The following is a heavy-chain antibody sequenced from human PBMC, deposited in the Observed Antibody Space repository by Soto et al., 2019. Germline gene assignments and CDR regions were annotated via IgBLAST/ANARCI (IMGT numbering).Heavy chain of an antibody. D-gene: IGHD6-13*01. J-gene: IGHJ6*02. V-gene: IGHV4-34*01. CDR2: INHSGST. CDR3: ARVRAAAGTWWYYYYGMDV. CDR1: GGSFSGYY. Sequence: SETLSLTCAVYGGSFSGYYWSWIRQPPGKGLEWIGEINHSGSTNYNPSLKSRVTISVDTSKNQFSLKLSSVTAADTAVYYCARVRAAAGTWWYYYYGMDVWGQGTTVTLSS.